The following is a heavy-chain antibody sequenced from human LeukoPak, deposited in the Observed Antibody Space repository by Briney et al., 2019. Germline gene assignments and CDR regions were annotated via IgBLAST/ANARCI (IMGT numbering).Heavy chain of an antibody. D-gene: IGHD3-3*01. CDR1: GGTFSSYA. Sequence: ASVKVSCKASGGTFSSYAISWVRQAPGQGLEWMGGIIPIFGTANYAQKFQGRVTITTDESTSTAYMELSSLRSKDTAVYYCARAGLRFLEWLPLDYWGQGTLVTVSS. J-gene: IGHJ4*02. CDR3: ARAGLRFLEWLPLDY. V-gene: IGHV1-69*05. CDR2: IIPIFGTA.